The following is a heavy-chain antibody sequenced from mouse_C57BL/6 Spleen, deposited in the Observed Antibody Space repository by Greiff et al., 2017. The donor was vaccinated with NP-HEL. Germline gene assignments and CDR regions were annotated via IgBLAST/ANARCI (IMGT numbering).Heavy chain of an antibody. Sequence: EVQGVESGEGLVKPGGSLKLSCAASGFTFSSYAMSWVRQTPEKRLEWVAYISSGGDYIYYADTVKGRFTISRDNARNTLYLQMSSLKSEDTAMYYCTRVPLYYSNYEGAMDYWGQGTSVTVSS. CDR1: GFTFSSYA. CDR3: TRVPLYYSNYEGAMDY. CDR2: ISSGGDYI. D-gene: IGHD2-5*01. J-gene: IGHJ4*01. V-gene: IGHV5-9-1*02.